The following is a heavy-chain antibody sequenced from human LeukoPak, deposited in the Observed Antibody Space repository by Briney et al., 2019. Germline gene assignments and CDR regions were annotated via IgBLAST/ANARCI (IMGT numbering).Heavy chain of an antibody. D-gene: IGHD3-22*01. CDR1: GFTFSTYG. CDR2: IRYDGSNK. Sequence: GGSLRLSCSASGFTFSTYGMHWVRQAPGKGLEWVAFIRYDGSNKYYVDSVKGRFTISRDNSKNTLYLQMNSLRAEDTAVYYYAKDGYYYDSSGYRADYWGQGTLVTVSS. V-gene: IGHV3-30*02. CDR3: AKDGYYYDSSGYRADY. J-gene: IGHJ4*02.